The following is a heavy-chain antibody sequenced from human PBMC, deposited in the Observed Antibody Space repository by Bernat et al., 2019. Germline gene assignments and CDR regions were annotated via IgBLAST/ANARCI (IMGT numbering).Heavy chain of an antibody. CDR2: ISSAGGGSTI. J-gene: IGHJ5*02. CDR3: APYSIPGGCFDP. D-gene: IGHD3-16*01. V-gene: IGHV3-48*03. CDR1: GFTFSSYE. Sequence: EVQLVESGGGLVQPGGSLRLSCVASGFTFSSYEMNWVRQAPGKGLEWVSYISSAGGGSTIYYADSVKGRFTISRDNAKNSLYLQMNGLRADDTAVYYCAPYSIPGGCFDPWGRGTLVTVSS.